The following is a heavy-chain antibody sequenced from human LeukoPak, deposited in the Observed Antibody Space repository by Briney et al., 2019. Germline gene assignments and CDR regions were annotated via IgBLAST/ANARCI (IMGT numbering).Heavy chain of an antibody. CDR2: IYNSAST. V-gene: IGHV4-59*11. CDR1: GGSISSHY. D-gene: IGHD4-17*01. Sequence: PSQTLSPTSIVAGGSISSHYWSWIRQPPGKGIEWIGYIYNSASTTYNPSLKSRVTISLDTSKNQFSLHLTSVTAADTAVYFCARDDYGVFDAFDVWGQGTVVTVSS. J-gene: IGHJ3*01. CDR3: ARDDYGVFDAFDV.